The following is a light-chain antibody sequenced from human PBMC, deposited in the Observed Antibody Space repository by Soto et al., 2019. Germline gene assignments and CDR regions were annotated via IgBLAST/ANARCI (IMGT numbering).Light chain of an antibody. CDR3: QQHGRSPPSWT. CDR2: DAS. V-gene: IGKV3-20*01. J-gene: IGKJ1*01. Sequence: ETVLTQSPGTLSLSPGERATLFCRASQSVTNNYLAWYQQKPGQAPRLLIYDASTRATGIPDKFSGSGSGTDFTLTINNLEPDDFAVYYCQQHGRSPPSWTFGQGTKVEIK. CDR1: QSVTNNY.